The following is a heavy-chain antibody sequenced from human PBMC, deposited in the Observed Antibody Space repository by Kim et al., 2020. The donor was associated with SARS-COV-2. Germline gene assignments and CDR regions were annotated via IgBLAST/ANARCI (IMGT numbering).Heavy chain of an antibody. J-gene: IGHJ4*02. CDR3: AKDMRSYVMNADY. Sequence: GGSLRLSCAASGFTFGDYAMHWVRQAPGKGLEWVSGISWNSGSIEYADSVKGRFTISRDNAKNSLYLQMNSLRAEDTALYYCAKDMRSYVMNADYWGQGTLVTVSS. CDR2: ISWNSGSI. CDR1: GFTFGDYA. D-gene: IGHD3-10*02. V-gene: IGHV3-9*01.